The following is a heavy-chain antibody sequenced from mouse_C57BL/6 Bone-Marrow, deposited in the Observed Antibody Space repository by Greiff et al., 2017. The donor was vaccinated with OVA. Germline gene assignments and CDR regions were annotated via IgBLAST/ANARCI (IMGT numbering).Heavy chain of an antibody. D-gene: IGHD2-1*01. CDR3: ASNYGNPFDY. Sequence: VQLQQPGAELVKPGASVKLSCKASGYTFTSYWMHWVKQRPGQGLEWIGMIHPNSGSTNYNEKFKGKATLTADKSSSTAYMQLSSLTSEDSAVYFCASNYGNPFDYWGQGTTLTVSS. J-gene: IGHJ2*01. CDR2: IHPNSGST. V-gene: IGHV1-64*01. CDR1: GYTFTSYW.